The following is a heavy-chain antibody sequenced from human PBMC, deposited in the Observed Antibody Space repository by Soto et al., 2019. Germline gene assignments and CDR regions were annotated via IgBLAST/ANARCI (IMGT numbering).Heavy chain of an antibody. D-gene: IGHD2-15*01. J-gene: IGHJ6*02. CDR1: GYTFTGYY. V-gene: IGHV1-2*02. CDR3: AREPASPCRGSQKYCSCYYGLGV. Sequence: SVKVSCTASGYTFTGYYMHWVRQAPGQGLEWMGWINPNSGGTNYAQKFQVRVTMTRDTSISTAYMELSRQRSDETSVYYCAREPASPCRGSQKYCSCYYGLGVWRQGTTATVSS. CDR2: INPNSGGT.